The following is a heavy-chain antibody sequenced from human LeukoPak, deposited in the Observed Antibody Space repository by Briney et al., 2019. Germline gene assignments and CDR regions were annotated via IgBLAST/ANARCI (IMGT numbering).Heavy chain of an antibody. CDR1: GFTFSSYW. CDR3: ARDNPNWGSNWFDP. CDR2: IKQDGSEK. J-gene: IGHJ5*02. D-gene: IGHD7-27*01. V-gene: IGHV3-7*01. Sequence: GGSLRLSCAASGFTFSSYWMSWVRQAPGKGLEWVANIKQDGSEKYYVDSVKGRFTISRDNAKNSLYLQMNSLRAEDTAVYYCARDNPNWGSNWFDPWGQGTLVTVSS.